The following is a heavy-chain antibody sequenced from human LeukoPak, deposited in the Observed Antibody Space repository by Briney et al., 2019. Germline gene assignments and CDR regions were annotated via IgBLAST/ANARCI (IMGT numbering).Heavy chain of an antibody. D-gene: IGHD3-10*01. Sequence: GGSLRLSCAASGFTVSSNYMNWVRQAPGKGLEWVSSISSSSSYIYYADSVKGRFTISRDNAKNSLYLQMNSLRAEDTAVYYCARHTLLWFGENWFDPWGQGTLVTVSS. CDR1: GFTVSSNY. V-gene: IGHV3-21*01. CDR2: ISSSSSYI. J-gene: IGHJ5*02. CDR3: ARHTLLWFGENWFDP.